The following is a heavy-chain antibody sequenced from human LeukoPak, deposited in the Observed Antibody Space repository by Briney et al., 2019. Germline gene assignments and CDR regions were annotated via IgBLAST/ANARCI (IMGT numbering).Heavy chain of an antibody. CDR3: AKADSHYFDY. D-gene: IGHD2-15*01. CDR2: IRYDGSNK. V-gene: IGHV3-30*02. Sequence: GGSLRLSCATSGFTFSSYGMHWVRQAPGKGLEWVAFIRYDGSNKYYADSVKGRFTISRDNSKNTLYLQMNSLRAEDTAVYYCAKADSHYFDYWGQGTLVTVSS. CDR1: GFTFSSYG. J-gene: IGHJ4*02.